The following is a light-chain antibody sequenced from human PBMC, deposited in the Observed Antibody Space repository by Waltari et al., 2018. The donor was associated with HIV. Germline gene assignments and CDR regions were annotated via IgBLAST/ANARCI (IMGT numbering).Light chain of an antibody. CDR3: QQSHSSPPT. V-gene: IGKV1-39*01. CDR1: QNIASH. CDR2: AAS. J-gene: IGKJ1*01. Sequence: DIQMTQSPSSLSASVGDRVTITCRASQNIASHLSWYQQEQGKAPKVLIFAASTLQSGVPSRFSGRGAGTDFTLTISSLQREDFATYYCQQSHSSPPTFGQGTKVEIK.